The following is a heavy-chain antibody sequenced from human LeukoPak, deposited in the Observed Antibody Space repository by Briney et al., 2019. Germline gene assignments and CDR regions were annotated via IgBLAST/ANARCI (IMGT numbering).Heavy chain of an antibody. J-gene: IGHJ5*02. CDR1: GGSISSSSYY. D-gene: IGHD2-15*01. Sequence: PSETLSLTCTVSGGSISSSSYYWGWIRQPPGKELEWIGSIYYRGITYYNPSLKSRVTISVDTSKNQFSLKLSSVTAADTAVYYCARAVSRYTNRINWFDPWGQGTLVTVSS. CDR2: IYYRGIT. CDR3: ARAVSRYTNRINWFDP. V-gene: IGHV4-39*07.